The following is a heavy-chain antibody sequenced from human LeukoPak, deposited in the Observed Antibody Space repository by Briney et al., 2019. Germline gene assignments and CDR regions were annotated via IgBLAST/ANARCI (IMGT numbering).Heavy chain of an antibody. D-gene: IGHD3-10*01. CDR3: ARADGSGLFDY. V-gene: IGHV4-61*02. Sequence: SQTLSLTCTVSGGSISSGSYYWSWIRQPAGKGLEWIGRIYTSGSTNYNPSLKSRVTISVDTSKNQFSLKLRSVTAADTAVYYCARADGSGLFDYWGQGTLVTVSS. J-gene: IGHJ4*02. CDR2: IYTSGST. CDR1: GGSISSGSYY.